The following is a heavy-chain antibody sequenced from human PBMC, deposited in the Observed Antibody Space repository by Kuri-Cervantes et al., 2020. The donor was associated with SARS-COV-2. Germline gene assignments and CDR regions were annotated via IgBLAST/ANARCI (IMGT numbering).Heavy chain of an antibody. CDR3: AKGIAVATGYFDY. D-gene: IGHD6-19*01. CDR2: ISGSGGST. Sequence: LSLTCAASGFTFSSYAMSWVRQAPGKGLEWVSAISGSGGSTYYADSVKGQFTISRDNSKNTLYLQMNSLRAEDTAVYYCAKGIAVATGYFDYWGQGTLVTVSS. CDR1: GFTFSSYA. J-gene: IGHJ4*02. V-gene: IGHV3-23*01.